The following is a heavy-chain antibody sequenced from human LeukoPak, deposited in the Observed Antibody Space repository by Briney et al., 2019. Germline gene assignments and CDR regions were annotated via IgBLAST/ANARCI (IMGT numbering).Heavy chain of an antibody. CDR1: GYTFTSYG. D-gene: IGHD3-10*01. Sequence: ASVKVSCKASGYTFTSYGISWVRQAPGQGLECMGWISAYNGNTNYAQKLQGRVTMTTDTSTSTAYMELRSLRSDDTAVYYCARDYYGSGNDAFDIWGQGTMVTVSS. CDR3: ARDYYGSGNDAFDI. CDR2: ISAYNGNT. V-gene: IGHV1-18*01. J-gene: IGHJ3*02.